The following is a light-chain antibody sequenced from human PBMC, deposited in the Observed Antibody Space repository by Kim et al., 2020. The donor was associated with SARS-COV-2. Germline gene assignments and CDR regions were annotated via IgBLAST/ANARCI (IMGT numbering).Light chain of an antibody. J-gene: IGLJ1*01. Sequence: GQKVTLSCSGSSSNIVNNYVSWYQQLPGTAPKLLIYDNNKRPSGIPDRFSGSKSGTSATLGITGLQTGDEADYYCGTWDSSLSAGVFGTGTKVTVL. CDR1: SSNIVNNY. CDR3: GTWDSSLSAGV. V-gene: IGLV1-51*01. CDR2: DNN.